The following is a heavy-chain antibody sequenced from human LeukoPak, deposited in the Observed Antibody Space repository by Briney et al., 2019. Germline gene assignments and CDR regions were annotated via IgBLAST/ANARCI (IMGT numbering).Heavy chain of an antibody. CDR1: GGTFSSYA. CDR2: IIPIFGTA. Sequence: SVKVSCKASGGTFSSYAISWVRQAPGQGLEWMGGIIPIFGTANYAQKFQGRVTITRDTSASTAYMELSSLRSEDTSVYYCARDGSSGWSWFDPWGQGTLVTVSS. CDR3: ARDGSSGWSWFDP. J-gene: IGHJ5*02. V-gene: IGHV1-69*05. D-gene: IGHD6-19*01.